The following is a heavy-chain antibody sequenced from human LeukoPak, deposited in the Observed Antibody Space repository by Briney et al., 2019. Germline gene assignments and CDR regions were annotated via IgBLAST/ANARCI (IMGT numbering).Heavy chain of an antibody. CDR3: ARDDRCSGGSCYWDY. Sequence: GGSLRLSCAASGFTFSSYSMNWVRQAPGKGLEWVSSISSSSSYIYYADSVKGRFTISRDNAKNSLYLQMNSLRAEDTAVYYCARDDRCSGGSCYWDYWGQGTLVTVSS. J-gene: IGHJ4*02. D-gene: IGHD2-15*01. CDR1: GFTFSSYS. CDR2: ISSSSSYI. V-gene: IGHV3-21*01.